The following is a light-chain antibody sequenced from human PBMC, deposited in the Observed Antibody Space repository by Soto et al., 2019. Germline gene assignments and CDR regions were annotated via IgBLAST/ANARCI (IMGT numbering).Light chain of an antibody. V-gene: IGLV2-8*01. Sequence: QSALTQPPPASGSPGQSVTISCTGTSSDVGKYDYVSWFQHHPGKAPKLIIYEVSKRPSGVPDRFSGSKSGTSASLAISGLQSEDEADYYCAAWDDSLIGYVFGTGTKVTVL. CDR2: EVS. CDR1: SSDVGKYDY. J-gene: IGLJ1*01. CDR3: AAWDDSLIGYV.